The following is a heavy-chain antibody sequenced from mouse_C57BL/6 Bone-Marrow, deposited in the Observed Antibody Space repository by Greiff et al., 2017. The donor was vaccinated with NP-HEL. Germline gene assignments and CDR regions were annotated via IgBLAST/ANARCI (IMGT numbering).Heavy chain of an antibody. V-gene: IGHV5-4*01. CDR1: GFTFSSYA. Sequence: EVQGVESGGGLVKPGGSLKLSCAASGFTFSSYAMSWVRQTPEKSLEWVATISDGGSYTYYPDNVKGRFTISRDNAKNNLYLQMSHLKSEDTAMYYCARANGYAWFAYWGQGTRVTVSA. CDR3: ARANGYAWFAY. CDR2: ISDGGSYT. J-gene: IGHJ3*01. D-gene: IGHD2-2*01.